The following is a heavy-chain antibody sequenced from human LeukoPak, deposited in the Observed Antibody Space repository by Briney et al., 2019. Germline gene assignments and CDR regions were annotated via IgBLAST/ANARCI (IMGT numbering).Heavy chain of an antibody. D-gene: IGHD3-9*01. CDR2: INPNSGGT. V-gene: IGHV1-2*02. Sequence: ASVKVSCKASGYTFTGYYMHWVRQAPGQGLEWMGWINPNSGGTNYAQKFQGRVTMTTDTSTSTAHMELRSLRSDDTAVYYCARARYFDWLLGGDYWGQGTLVTVSS. CDR1: GYTFTGYY. CDR3: ARARYFDWLLGGDY. J-gene: IGHJ4*02.